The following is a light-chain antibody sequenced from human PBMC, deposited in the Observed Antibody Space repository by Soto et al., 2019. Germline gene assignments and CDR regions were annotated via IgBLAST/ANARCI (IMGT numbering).Light chain of an antibody. CDR1: SSDIGTYNL. J-gene: IGLJ2*01. Sequence: QSVLTQPASVSGSPGQSITISCTGTSSDIGTYNLVSWYQQYPGKAPTLMIFDGTKRPSGISDRFSGSRSGNTASLTISGLQAEDEADYFCCSFAGSRNLIFGGGTKVTVL. V-gene: IGLV2-23*01. CDR3: CSFAGSRNLI. CDR2: DGT.